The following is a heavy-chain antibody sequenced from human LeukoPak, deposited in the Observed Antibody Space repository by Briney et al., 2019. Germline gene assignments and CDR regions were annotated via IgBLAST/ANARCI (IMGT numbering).Heavy chain of an antibody. D-gene: IGHD2-2*02. J-gene: IGHJ3*02. CDR1: GYTFTSYG. CDR2: ISAYNDNT. Sequence: GASVKVSCKASGYTFTSYGISWVRQAPGQGLQWMGWISAYNDNTDYAQNLQGRVTMTTDTSTSTAYMELRSLRSDDTAVYYCARDKYIVVVPAAIPDAFDIWGQGTMVTVSS. CDR3: ARDKYIVVVPAAIPDAFDI. V-gene: IGHV1-18*01.